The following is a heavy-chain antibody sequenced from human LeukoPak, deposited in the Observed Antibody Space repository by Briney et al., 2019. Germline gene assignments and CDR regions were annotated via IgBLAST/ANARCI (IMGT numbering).Heavy chain of an antibody. Sequence: GGAPRPSFAASGFTFSSYSLRWVRQAPGEGRVWGSAISGSGGSTYYADSVKGRFTISRDNSKNTLFLQMNSLRAEDTAVYYCAGSSSWTNFDYWGQGTLVTVSS. D-gene: IGHD6-13*01. J-gene: IGHJ4*02. V-gene: IGHV3-23*01. CDR2: ISGSGGST. CDR1: GFTFSSYS. CDR3: AGSSSWTNFDY.